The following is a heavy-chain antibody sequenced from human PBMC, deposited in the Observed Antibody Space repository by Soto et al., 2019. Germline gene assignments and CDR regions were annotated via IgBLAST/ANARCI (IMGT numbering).Heavy chain of an antibody. CDR3: ARSRKYFDY. CDR2: IYYGGST. V-gene: IGHV4-59*01. Sequence: SETLSLTCTVSGGSISSYYWSWIRQPPGKGLEWIGYIYYGGSTNYNPSLKSRVTISVDTSKNQFSLKLSSVTAADTAVYYCARSRKYFDYWGQGTLVTVSS. J-gene: IGHJ4*02. CDR1: GGSISSYY.